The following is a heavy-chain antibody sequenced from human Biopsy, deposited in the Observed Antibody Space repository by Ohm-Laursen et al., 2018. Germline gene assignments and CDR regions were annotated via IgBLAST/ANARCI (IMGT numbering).Heavy chain of an antibody. CDR1: GGSFTGLY. J-gene: IGHJ1*01. CDR2: ISHTGYT. V-gene: IGHV4-59*11. D-gene: IGHD4-23*01. CDR3: ARGSNEYGGLYFPH. Sequence: SETLSLTCTVSGGSFTGLYWTWIRQPPGKGLEWIGHISHTGYTSYKSSLKSRVTISLDTSRKHLSLRLTSLAAADTAVYYCARGSNEYGGLYFPHWGQGTLVTVSS.